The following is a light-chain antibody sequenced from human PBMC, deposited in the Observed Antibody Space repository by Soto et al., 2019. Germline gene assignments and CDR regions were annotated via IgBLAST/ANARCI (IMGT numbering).Light chain of an antibody. Sequence: EIVLTQSPGTLSLSPGERATLSCRASQSVSSYLAWYQQKPAQAPRLLIYDASTRATGISARFSGSGSGTDFTLTISSLEPEDFAVYYCQQRSNWPVTFGQGTKVDIK. J-gene: IGKJ1*01. CDR2: DAS. CDR3: QQRSNWPVT. V-gene: IGKV3-11*01. CDR1: QSVSSY.